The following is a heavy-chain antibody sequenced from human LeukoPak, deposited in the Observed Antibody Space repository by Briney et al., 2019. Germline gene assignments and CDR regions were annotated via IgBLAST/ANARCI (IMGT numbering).Heavy chain of an antibody. J-gene: IGHJ6*03. V-gene: IGHV4-34*01. D-gene: IGHD5-12*01. Sequence: SETLSLTCAVYGGSFSGYYWSWIRQPPGKGLEWIGEINHSGSTNYNPSLKSRVTISVDTSKNQFSLKLSSVTAADTAVYYCARVVPIVATILGYYYYYMDVWGKGTTVTVSS. CDR2: INHSGST. CDR3: ARVVPIVATILGYYYYYMDV. CDR1: GGSFSGYY.